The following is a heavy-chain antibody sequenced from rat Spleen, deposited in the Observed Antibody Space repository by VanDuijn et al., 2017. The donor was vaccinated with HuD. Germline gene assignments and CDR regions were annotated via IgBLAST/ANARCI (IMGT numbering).Heavy chain of an antibody. CDR1: GISLTNND. CDR2: IWGNGNT. D-gene: IGHD1-11*01. Sequence: QVQLKESGPGLVQPSQTLSLTCTVTGISLTNNDIQWVRQPPGKGLEWMGVIWGNGNTYYNSALKPRLSISRDTSKSQVFLKMNSLQTEDTAIYFCTRSRGGSMYVMDDWGQGASVTVSS. CDR3: TRSRGGSMYVMDD. J-gene: IGHJ4*01. V-gene: IGHV2-13*01.